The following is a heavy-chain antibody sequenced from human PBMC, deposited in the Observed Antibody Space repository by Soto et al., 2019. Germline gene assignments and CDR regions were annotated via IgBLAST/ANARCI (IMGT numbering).Heavy chain of an antibody. CDR1: GFTFSTYV. CDR3: AKGDSDYYFDS. D-gene: IGHD4-4*01. Sequence: EVKLLDSGGGLVQPGGSLRLSCAASGFTFSTYVMAWVRQAPGRGLEWVSGISASGSNGFYTDSVKGRFIISRDNSKNTMYLQMNSLRVDDTALYFCAKGDSDYYFDSLGQGTLVTVSS. V-gene: IGHV3-23*01. J-gene: IGHJ4*02. CDR2: ISASGSNG.